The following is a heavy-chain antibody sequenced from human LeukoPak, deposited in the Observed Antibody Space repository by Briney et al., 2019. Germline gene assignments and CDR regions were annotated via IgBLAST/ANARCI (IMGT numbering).Heavy chain of an antibody. CDR1: GFTFSSYG. J-gene: IGHJ4*02. CDR2: ISYDGSNK. V-gene: IGHV3-30*18. CDR3: AKDRTMIVLSELFDY. D-gene: IGHD3-22*01. Sequence: GGSLRLSCAASGFTFSSYGMHWVRQAPGKGLEWVAVISYDGSNKYYADSVKGRFTISRDNSKNTLYLQMNSLRAEDTAVYYCAKDRTMIVLSELFDYWGQGTLVTVSS.